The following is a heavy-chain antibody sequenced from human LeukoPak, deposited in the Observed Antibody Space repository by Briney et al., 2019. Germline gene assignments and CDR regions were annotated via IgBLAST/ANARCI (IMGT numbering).Heavy chain of an antibody. Sequence: GGSLRLSCAASGFTFSGYSMNWVRQAPGKGLEWVSSISTSSYIYYADSVKGRFTISRDNSKNTLYLQMNSLRAEDTAVYYCAKDRKYFDLWGRGTLVTVSS. D-gene: IGHD1-14*01. J-gene: IGHJ2*01. V-gene: IGHV3-21*04. CDR3: AKDRKYFDL. CDR1: GFTFSGYS. CDR2: ISTSSYI.